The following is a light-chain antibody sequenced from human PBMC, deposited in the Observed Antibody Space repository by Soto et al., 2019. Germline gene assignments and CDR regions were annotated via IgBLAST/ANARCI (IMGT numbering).Light chain of an antibody. J-gene: IGKJ5*01. CDR1: QSVNNN. V-gene: IGKV3D-15*01. Sequence: EIVLTQSPGTLSLSPGERAALSCRASQSVNNNFLAWYQLKPGQAPRLLIYAASNRATGIPDRFSGSASGTEFTLTISSLQSEDFAVYYCQQYNNWPITFGQGTRLEIK. CDR2: AAS. CDR3: QQYNNWPIT.